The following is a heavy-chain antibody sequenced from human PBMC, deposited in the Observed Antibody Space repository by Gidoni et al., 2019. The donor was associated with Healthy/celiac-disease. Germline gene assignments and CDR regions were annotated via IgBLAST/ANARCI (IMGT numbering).Heavy chain of an antibody. CDR3: ARDSRMVGATTWFDP. D-gene: IGHD1-26*01. V-gene: IGHV3-66*01. CDR1: GFTVSINY. CDR2: IYSGGST. J-gene: IGHJ5*02. Sequence: EVQLVESGVGLVQPGGSLRLSCAASGFTVSINYMSWVRQAPGKGLEWVSVIYSGGSTYYADSVKGRFTISRDNSKNTLYLQMNSLRAEDTAVYYCARDSRMVGATTWFDPWGQGTLVTVSS.